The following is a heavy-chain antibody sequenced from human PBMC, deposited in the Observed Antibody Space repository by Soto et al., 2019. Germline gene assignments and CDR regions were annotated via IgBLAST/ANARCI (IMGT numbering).Heavy chain of an antibody. D-gene: IGHD2-21*02. V-gene: IGHV4-30-4*01. CDR1: GASIRSTDYY. CDR2: VYYTGST. J-gene: IGHJ5*02. Sequence: SETLSLTCTVSGASIRSTDYYWSWIRQAPGKGLEWIGYVYYTGSTYYNPSLMSRLTISVDTSKNQFSLKLTSVTAAETAVYYCVRTARQGAVAPHWFDRWGQGTQVTVPQ. CDR3: VRTARQGAVAPHWFDR.